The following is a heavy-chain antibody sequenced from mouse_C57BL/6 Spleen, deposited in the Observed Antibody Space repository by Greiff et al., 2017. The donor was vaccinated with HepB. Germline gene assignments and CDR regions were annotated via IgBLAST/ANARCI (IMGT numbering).Heavy chain of an antibody. D-gene: IGHD1-1*01. V-gene: IGHV1-54*01. J-gene: IGHJ4*01. CDR1: GYAFTNYL. CDR2: INPGSGGT. Sequence: VQLQQSGAELVRPGTSVKVSCKASGYAFTNYLIEWVKQRPGQGLEWIGVINPGSGGTTYNEKFKGKATLTADKSSSTAYMQLSSLTSEDAAVYFCARGDGSSYDYYAMDYWGQGTSVTVSS. CDR3: ARGDGSSYDYYAMDY.